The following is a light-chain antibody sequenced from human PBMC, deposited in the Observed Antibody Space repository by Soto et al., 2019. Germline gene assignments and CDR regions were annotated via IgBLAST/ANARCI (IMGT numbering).Light chain of an antibody. V-gene: IGLV8-61*01. CDR1: SGSVSTSYY. Sequence: QTVVTQEPSFSVSPGRTVTLTCGLSSGSVSTSYYPSWYQQTPGQAPRTLIYNTNTRSSGVPDRFSGSILGNKAALTITGAQADDESDYYCLLYVGSDWVFGGGTKLTVL. CDR3: LLYVGSDWV. CDR2: NTN. J-gene: IGLJ3*02.